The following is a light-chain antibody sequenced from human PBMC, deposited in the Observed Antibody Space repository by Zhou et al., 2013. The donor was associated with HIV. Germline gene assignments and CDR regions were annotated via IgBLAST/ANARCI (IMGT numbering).Light chain of an antibody. J-gene: IGKJ3*01. CDR3: QQYGSSLT. Sequence: IQLTQSPSSLAASVGDTVTITCRASQGISTYLVWYQQKPGKAPKLLIYAASTLQSGVPSRFSGGGSGTEFTLTISSLQPEDFATYYCQQYGSSLTFGPGTKVDIK. CDR2: AAS. V-gene: IGKV1-9*01. CDR1: QGISTY.